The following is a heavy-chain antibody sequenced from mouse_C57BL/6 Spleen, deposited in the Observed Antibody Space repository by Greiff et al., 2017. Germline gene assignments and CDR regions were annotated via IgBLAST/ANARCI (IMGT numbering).Heavy chain of an antibody. CDR3: ARYRGNYGFAY. CDR1: GFTFTDYY. Sequence: EVKLQESGGGLVQPGGSLSLSCAASGFTFTDYYMSWVRQPPGKALEWLGFIRHKANGYTTEYSASVKGRFTISRDNSESILYLQMNALGAEDSATYYCARYRGNYGFAYWGQGTLVTVSA. V-gene: IGHV7-3*01. CDR2: IRHKANGYTT. D-gene: IGHD2-1*01. J-gene: IGHJ3*01.